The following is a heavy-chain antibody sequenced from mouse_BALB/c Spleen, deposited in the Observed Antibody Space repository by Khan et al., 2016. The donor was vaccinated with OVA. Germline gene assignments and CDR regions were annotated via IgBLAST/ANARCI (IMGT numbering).Heavy chain of an antibody. V-gene: IGHV3-2*02. D-gene: IGHD2-14*01. CDR3: ARAIYYSYGYAMDY. CDR1: DYSITSDYA. J-gene: IGHJ4*01. CDR2: ISSSGTT. Sequence: VQLQESGPGLVTPSQSLSLTCTVTDYSITSDYAWNWIRQFPGNKLEWMGYISSSGTTGSNPSLKSRISITRDTSKNQFFLQLKSVTTEDTATYYCARAIYYSYGYAMDYWGRGTSVTVSS.